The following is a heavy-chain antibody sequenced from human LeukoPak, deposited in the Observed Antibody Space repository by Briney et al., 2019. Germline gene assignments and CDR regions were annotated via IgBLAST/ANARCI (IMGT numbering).Heavy chain of an antibody. D-gene: IGHD6-13*01. Sequence: GASVKVSCKASGYTFTDYYMHWVRQAPGQGLEWMGIINPTGGSTTYAQKFQGRVTMTRDTSTNTVYMELSSLRSEDTAVYYCAREESGVAAAVNSWFDPWGQGTLVTVSS. CDR1: GYTFTDYY. J-gene: IGHJ5*02. CDR3: AREESGVAAAVNSWFDP. CDR2: INPTGGST. V-gene: IGHV1-46*01.